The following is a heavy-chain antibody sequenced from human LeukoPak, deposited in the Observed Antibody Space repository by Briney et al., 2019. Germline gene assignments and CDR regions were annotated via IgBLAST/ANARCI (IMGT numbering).Heavy chain of an antibody. CDR2: IYYSGNT. V-gene: IGHV4-39*01. CDR1: GGSISSTNYY. Sequence: SETLSFTCTVSGGSISSTNYYWAWIRQPPGKGLEWIGTIYYSGNTYYNPSLKSRVTISVDTSKNQFALKLDSVTAADTAVYYCASNLSGYSSFDYWGQGTLVTVSS. D-gene: IGHD5-12*01. CDR3: ASNLSGYSSFDY. J-gene: IGHJ4*02.